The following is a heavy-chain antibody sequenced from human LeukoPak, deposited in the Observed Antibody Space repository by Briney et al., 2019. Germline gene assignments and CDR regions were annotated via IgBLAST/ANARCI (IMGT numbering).Heavy chain of an antibody. CDR2: ISWNSGSI. D-gene: IGHD5-12*01. V-gene: IGHV3-9*01. Sequence: GGSLRLSCAASGFTFDDYAMHWDRQAPGKGLEWVSGISWNSGSIGYADSVKGRFTISRDNAKNSLYLQMNSLRAEDTALYYCAKDLKWLRSYYFDYWGQGTLVTVSS. CDR1: GFTFDDYA. J-gene: IGHJ4*02. CDR3: AKDLKWLRSYYFDY.